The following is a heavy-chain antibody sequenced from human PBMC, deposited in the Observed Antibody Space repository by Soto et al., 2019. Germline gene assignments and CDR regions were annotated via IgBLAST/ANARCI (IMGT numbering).Heavy chain of an antibody. J-gene: IGHJ6*02. CDR2: ISSRSSYI. CDR3: ARDQRYDFWSCYYRDYGMDV. CDR1: GFTFSSYT. Sequence: PGVSLRLSCAASGFTFSSYTMNWVRQAPGKGLEWVSSISSRSSYIYYADSVKGRFTISRDNAKISVYLQMNSLRAEDTAVYYCARDQRYDFWSCYYRDYGMDVWGQGTTVTVSS. V-gene: IGHV3-21*01. D-gene: IGHD3-3*01.